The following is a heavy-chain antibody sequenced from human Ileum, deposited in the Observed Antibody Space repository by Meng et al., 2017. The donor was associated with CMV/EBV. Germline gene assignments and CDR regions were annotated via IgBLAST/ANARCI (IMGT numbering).Heavy chain of an antibody. CDR1: GFIFSNYA. CDR3: AKNPGGCSGGTCYPRD. CDR2: LSDNGGNT. Sequence: GFIFSNYAMSWVRQAPGKGLEWVSVLSDNGGNTYYADSVKGRFTISRDNSKNTLYLQMNSLRAEDTAIYYCAKNPGGCSGGTCYPRDWGQGALVTVS. J-gene: IGHJ4*02. V-gene: IGHV3-23*01. D-gene: IGHD2-15*01.